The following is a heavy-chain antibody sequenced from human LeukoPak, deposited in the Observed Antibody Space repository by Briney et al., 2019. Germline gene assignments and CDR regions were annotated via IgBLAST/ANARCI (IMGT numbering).Heavy chain of an antibody. Sequence: TGGSLRLSCAASGFSFSNYWMHWVRQAPGKGLVWVSRINSDGSSTTYADSVKGRFTISRDNAKNTLYLQMNSLRAEDTAVYYCARDRGNQRGYYYYYMDVWGKGTTVTVSS. CDR2: INSDGSST. D-gene: IGHD1-14*01. J-gene: IGHJ6*03. CDR3: ARDRGNQRGYYYYYMDV. CDR1: GFSFSNYW. V-gene: IGHV3-74*01.